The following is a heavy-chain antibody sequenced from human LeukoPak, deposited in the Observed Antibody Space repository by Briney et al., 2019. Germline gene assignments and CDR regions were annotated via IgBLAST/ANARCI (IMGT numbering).Heavy chain of an antibody. CDR3: TTGSYSGYDFDY. Sequence: PGGSLRLSCAASGFTFSNAWMSWVRQAPGKGLEWVGRIKSKTDGGTTDYAAPVKGRFTISRDDSKNTLYLQMNSLKTEDTAVYYCTTGSYSGYDFDYWGQGTLSPSPQ. D-gene: IGHD5-12*01. CDR2: IKSKTDGGTT. J-gene: IGHJ4*02. CDR1: GFTFSNAW. V-gene: IGHV3-15*01.